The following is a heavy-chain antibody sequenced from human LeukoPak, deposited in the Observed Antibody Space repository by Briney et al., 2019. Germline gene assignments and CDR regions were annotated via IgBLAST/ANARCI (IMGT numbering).Heavy chain of an antibody. J-gene: IGHJ4*02. V-gene: IGHV3-11*01. D-gene: IGHD3-9*01. CDR1: GFTFSDYY. Sequence: GGSLRLSCAASGFTFSDYYMSWIRQAPGKGLEWVSYISTSGSTIYYADSVKGRFTISRDNAKNSLYLQMNSLRADDTAVYYCASGYDILTGHLGYWGQGTLVTVSS. CDR3: ASGYDILTGHLGY. CDR2: ISTSGSTI.